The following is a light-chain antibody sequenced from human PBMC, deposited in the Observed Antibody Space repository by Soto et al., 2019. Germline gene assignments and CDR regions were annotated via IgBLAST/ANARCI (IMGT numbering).Light chain of an antibody. CDR1: QSVSSN. V-gene: IGKV3-15*01. Sequence: EIVMTQSPATLSVFPGERATLSCRASQSVSSNLAWYQQKPGQAPRLLIYGASTRATGIPARFSGSGSGTEFTLTISSLQSEDFAVYYCQHYNNGPPWTFGQGTKVEIK. CDR3: QHYNNGPPWT. CDR2: GAS. J-gene: IGKJ1*01.